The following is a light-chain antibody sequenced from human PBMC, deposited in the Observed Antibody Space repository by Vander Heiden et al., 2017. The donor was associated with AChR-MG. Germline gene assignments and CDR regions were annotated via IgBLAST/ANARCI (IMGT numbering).Light chain of an antibody. J-gene: IGLJ3*02. CDR2: RSV. Sequence: QSVLTQPPSVSGAPGQRVTIPCVGTNYNIGAGYGVQWYRHPPGAAPKVLIFRSVDRPSGVPDRFSGSKSGTSASLAITGLQAEDEAVYYCQSYDNGLSGWVFGGGTKVTVL. V-gene: IGLV1-40*01. CDR1: NYNIGAGYG. CDR3: QSYDNGLSGWV.